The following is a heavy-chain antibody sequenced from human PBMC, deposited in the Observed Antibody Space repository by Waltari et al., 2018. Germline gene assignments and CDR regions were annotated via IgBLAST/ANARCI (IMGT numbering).Heavy chain of an antibody. J-gene: IGHJ4*02. Sequence: EVQLVESGGGLVQPGGSLRLSCAASGFTFSSYEMNWLRQAPGKGLEWLSFIMSSGITIYYADSVKGRFTISSDNAKNSLYLQMSSLSAEDTAVYYCARDLNVYAYFDYWGQGILFTVSS. CDR1: GFTFSSYE. CDR3: ARDLNVYAYFDY. V-gene: IGHV3-48*03. D-gene: IGHD3-16*01. CDR2: IMSSGITI.